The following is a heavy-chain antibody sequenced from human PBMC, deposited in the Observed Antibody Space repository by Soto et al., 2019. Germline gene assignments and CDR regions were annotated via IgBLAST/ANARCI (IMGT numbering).Heavy chain of an antibody. J-gene: IGHJ4*02. D-gene: IGHD2-15*01. CDR2: IYYSGST. V-gene: IGHV4-39*01. CDR3: ARHARGSCYS. CDR1: GGSISSSTYY. Sequence: SETLSLTCTVSGGSISSSTYYWGWIRQPPGKGLEWIGNIYYSGSTYYNPSLKSRVTISVDASKNQFSLKLSSVTAADTAMYFCARHARGSCYSWGQGTLVTVSS.